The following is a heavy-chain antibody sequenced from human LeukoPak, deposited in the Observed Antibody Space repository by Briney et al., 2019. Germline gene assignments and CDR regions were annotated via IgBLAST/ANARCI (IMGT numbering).Heavy chain of an antibody. Sequence: ASGKVSCKVSGYTLTELSMHWVRQAPGKGLEWMGGFDPEDGETIYAQKFQGRVTMTEDTSTDTAYMELSSLRSEDTAVYYCATGGAGITIFGVVTPFDYWGQGTLVTVSS. CDR3: ATGGAGITIFGVVTPFDY. J-gene: IGHJ4*02. V-gene: IGHV1-24*01. CDR1: GYTLTELS. CDR2: FDPEDGET. D-gene: IGHD3-3*01.